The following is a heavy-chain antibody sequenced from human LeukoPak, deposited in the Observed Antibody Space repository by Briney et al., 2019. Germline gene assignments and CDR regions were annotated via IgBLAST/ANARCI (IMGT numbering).Heavy chain of an antibody. CDR3: ARVGNYYDSSSYYGGFDI. CDR1: GGSISSYY. V-gene: IGHV4-59*12. J-gene: IGHJ3*02. CDR2: IYYSGST. Sequence: SETLSLTCTVSGGSISSYYWSWIRQPPGKGLEWIGYIYYSGSTYYNPSLKSRVTISVDTSKNQFSLNLSSVTAADTAVYYCARVGNYYDSSSYYGGFDIWGQGTMVTVSS. D-gene: IGHD3-22*01.